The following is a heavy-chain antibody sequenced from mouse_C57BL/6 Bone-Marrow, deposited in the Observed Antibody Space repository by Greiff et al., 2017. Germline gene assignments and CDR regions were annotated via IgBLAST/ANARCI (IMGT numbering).Heavy chain of an antibody. CDR2: IDPSDSYT. CDR1: GYTFTSYW. V-gene: IGHV1-50*01. D-gene: IGHD2-4*01. Sequence: VKLQQPGAELVKPGASVKLSCKASGYTFTSYWMQWVKQRPGQGLEWIVEIDPSDSYTNYNQKFKGKATLTVDTSSSTAYMQLSSLTSEDSAVYYCAREGEIYYDYVRGYWGQGTTLTVSS. J-gene: IGHJ2*01. CDR3: AREGEIYYDYVRGY.